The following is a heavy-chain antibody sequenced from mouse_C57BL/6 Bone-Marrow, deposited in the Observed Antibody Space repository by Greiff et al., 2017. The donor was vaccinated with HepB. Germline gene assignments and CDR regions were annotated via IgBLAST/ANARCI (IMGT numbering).Heavy chain of an antibody. J-gene: IGHJ1*03. CDR2: IYPGSGST. CDR1: GYTFTSYW. V-gene: IGHV1-55*01. CDR3: ARESGAFRDWYFDV. Sequence: VQLQQPGAELVKPGASVKMSCKASGYTFTSYWITWVKQRPGQGLEWIGDIYPGSGSTNYNEKFKSKATLTVDTSSSTAYMQLSSLTSEDSAVYYCARESGAFRDWYFDVWGTGTTVTVSS. D-gene: IGHD3-2*02.